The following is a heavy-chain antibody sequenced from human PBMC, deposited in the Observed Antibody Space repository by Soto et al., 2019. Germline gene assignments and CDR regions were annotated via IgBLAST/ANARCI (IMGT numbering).Heavy chain of an antibody. CDR1: GFTFSSYW. J-gene: IGHJ4*02. CDR3: ASVFFPLHFDY. V-gene: IGHV3-7*01. CDR2: IKQDGSER. D-gene: IGHD4-4*01. Sequence: PGGSLRLSCAASGFTFSSYWMSWVRQAPGKGLEWVANIKQDGSERYYVDSVKGRFTISRDNAKNSLYLQMNSLRAEDTAVYYCASVFFPLHFDYWGQGTLVTVSS.